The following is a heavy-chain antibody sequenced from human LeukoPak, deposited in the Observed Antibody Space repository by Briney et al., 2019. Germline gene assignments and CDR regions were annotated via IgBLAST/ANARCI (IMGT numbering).Heavy chain of an antibody. CDR1: GGSISSGGYY. CDR3: ARVAAAGTFDYYYGMDV. CDR2: IYYSGST. J-gene: IGHJ6*02. Sequence: PSGTLSLTCTVSGGSISSGGYYWSWIRQHPGKGLEWIGYIYYSGSTYYNPSLKSRVTISVDTSKNQFSLKLSSVTAADTAVYYCARVAAAGTFDYYYGMDVWGQGTTVTVSS. V-gene: IGHV4-31*03. D-gene: IGHD6-13*01.